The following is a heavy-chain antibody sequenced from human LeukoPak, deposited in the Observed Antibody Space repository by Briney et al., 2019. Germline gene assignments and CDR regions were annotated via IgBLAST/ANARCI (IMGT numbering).Heavy chain of an antibody. J-gene: IGHJ4*02. CDR1: GFTFSHFW. V-gene: IGHV3-30*02. Sequence: GGSLRLSCIASGFTFSHFWMSWVRQAPGKGLEWVAFIRYDGSNKYYADSVEGRFTISRDNSKNTLYLQMNSLRAEDTAVYYCAKDGGYYGSGSYYDFDYWGQGTLVTVSS. CDR3: AKDGGYYGSGSYYDFDY. CDR2: IRYDGSNK. D-gene: IGHD3-10*01.